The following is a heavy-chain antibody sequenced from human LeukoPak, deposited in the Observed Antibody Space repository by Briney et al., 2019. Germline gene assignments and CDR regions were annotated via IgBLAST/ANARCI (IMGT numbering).Heavy chain of an antibody. J-gene: IGHJ4*02. Sequence: ASVKVSCKASGGTFSSYAISWVRQAPGQGLEWMGGIIPIFGTANYAQKFQGRVTITTDESTSTAYMELSSLRSEDTAVYYCVRVRGATSLGYFDYWGQGTLVTVSS. CDR2: IIPIFGTA. CDR1: GGTFSSYA. D-gene: IGHD1-26*01. V-gene: IGHV1-69*05. CDR3: VRVRGATSLGYFDY.